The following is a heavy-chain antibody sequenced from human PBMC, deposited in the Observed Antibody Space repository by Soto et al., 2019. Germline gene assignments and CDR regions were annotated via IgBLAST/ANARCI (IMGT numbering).Heavy chain of an antibody. CDR3: ARVVVVVAATDY. CDR2: IYYSGST. Sequence: QVQLQESGPGLVKPSQTLSLTCTVSGGSISSGGYYWSWIRQHPGKGLEWIGYIYYSGSTYYNPSRKRRVTISVDTSKNQFSLKLSSVTAADTAVYYCARVVVVVAATDYWGQGTLVTVSS. D-gene: IGHD2-15*01. J-gene: IGHJ4*02. V-gene: IGHV4-31*03. CDR1: GGSISSGGYY.